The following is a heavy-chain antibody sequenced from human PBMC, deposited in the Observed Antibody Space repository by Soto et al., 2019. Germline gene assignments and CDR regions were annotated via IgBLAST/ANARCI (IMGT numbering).Heavy chain of an antibody. J-gene: IGHJ4*02. CDR1: GFTFSDHY. CDR2: VRKADSYTT. V-gene: IGHV3-72*01. D-gene: IGHD3-22*01. CDR3: ARVPGGSSSYSFDY. Sequence: EVQLVESGGGLVQPGRSLRLSCAASGFTFSDHYMDWVRQAPRKGLEWVGRVRKADSYTTEYAASVKGRFIISRDDSKNLVYLQMISLKTEDTAVYYCARVPGGSSSYSFDYCGQGTLVTVSS.